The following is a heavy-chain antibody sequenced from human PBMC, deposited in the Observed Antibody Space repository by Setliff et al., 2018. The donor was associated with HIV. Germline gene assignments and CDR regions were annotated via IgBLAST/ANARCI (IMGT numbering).Heavy chain of an antibody. Sequence: PSETLSLTCAVYGPSFSGYYWNWIRQFPGKSLEWIGEINHSGTTNYSPSFKSRLNISVDVSKNQFSLRLASLSAADTAAYFCGGDCYRDYWGQGTLVTVSS. CDR1: GPSFSGYY. J-gene: IGHJ4*02. CDR2: INHSGTT. CDR3: GGDCYRDY. V-gene: IGHV4-34*01. D-gene: IGHD2-21*01.